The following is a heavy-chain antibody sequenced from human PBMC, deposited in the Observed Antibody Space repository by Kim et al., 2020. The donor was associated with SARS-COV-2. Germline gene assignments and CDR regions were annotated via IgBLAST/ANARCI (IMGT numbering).Heavy chain of an antibody. CDR2: ISYDGSNK. Sequence: GGSLRLSCAASGFTFSSYAMHWVRQAPGKGLEWVAVISYDGSNKYYADSVKGRFTISRDNSKNTLYLQMNSLRAEDTAVYYCARDLASYGLDYWGQGTLVTVSS. V-gene: IGHV3-30-3*01. CDR1: GFTFSSYA. J-gene: IGHJ4*02. CDR3: ARDLASYGLDY. D-gene: IGHD5-18*01.